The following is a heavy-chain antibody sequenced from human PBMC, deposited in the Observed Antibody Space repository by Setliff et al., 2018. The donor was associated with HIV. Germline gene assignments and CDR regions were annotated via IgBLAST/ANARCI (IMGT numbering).Heavy chain of an antibody. J-gene: IGHJ6*03. CDR3: TTGGYGDLGRYYYYYMDV. D-gene: IGHD4-17*01. CDR2: IWYDGDNR. CDR1: GFSFSSYG. V-gene: IGHV3-33*01. Sequence: GGSLRLSCAASGFSFSSYGMHWVRQAPGKGLEWVAVIWYDGDNRYYADSVKGRFTISRDNSKNTLYLQMNSLKTEDTAVYYCTTGGYGDLGRYYYYYMDVWGKGTTVTVSS.